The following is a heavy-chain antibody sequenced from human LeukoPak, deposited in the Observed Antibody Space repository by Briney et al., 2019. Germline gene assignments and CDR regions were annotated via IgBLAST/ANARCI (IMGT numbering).Heavy chain of an antibody. D-gene: IGHD3-10*01. CDR3: ARGLESHYYGSGRRDY. CDR1: GFTFSSYS. V-gene: IGHV3-21*01. CDR2: ISSSSSYI. Sequence: GGSLRLSCAASGFTFSSYSMNWVRQAPGKGLEWVSSISSSSSYIYYADSVRGRFTISRDNAKNSLYLQMNSLRAEDTAVYYCARGLESHYYGSGRRDYWGQGTLVTVSS. J-gene: IGHJ4*02.